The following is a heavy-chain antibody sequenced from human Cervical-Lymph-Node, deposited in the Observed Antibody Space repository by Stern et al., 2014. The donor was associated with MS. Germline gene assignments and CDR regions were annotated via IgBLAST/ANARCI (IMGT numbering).Heavy chain of an antibody. CDR2: VNPKSGNT. D-gene: IGHD2-2*01. CDR1: GYTFSSYN. V-gene: IGHV1-8*01. CDR3: ARGHCSSDNCFDYYGLDV. J-gene: IGHJ6*02. Sequence: QVQLVQSGAEVKKPGASVRVSCKASGYTFSSYNINWVRQAPGLGLEWMGWVNPKSGNTGSEQKFQGRVTLTTTTSTKTAYMELSSLSPEDTAVYYCARGHCSSDNCFDYYGLDVWGQGTAVTVSS.